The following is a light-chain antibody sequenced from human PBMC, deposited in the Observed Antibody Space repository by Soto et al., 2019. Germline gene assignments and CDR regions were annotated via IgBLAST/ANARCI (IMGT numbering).Light chain of an antibody. CDR1: GIDIGTDEF. Sequence: QSVLTQPASVSRSPGQSITISCTGTGIDIGTDEFVSWSQQHPGRAPKLIIYDVSNRPSGVSHRFSGSKSGNTASLTISGLQADDEADYYCSSFTSSSTWVFGGGTKLTVL. CDR3: SSFTSSSTWV. V-gene: IGLV2-14*03. J-gene: IGLJ3*02. CDR2: DVS.